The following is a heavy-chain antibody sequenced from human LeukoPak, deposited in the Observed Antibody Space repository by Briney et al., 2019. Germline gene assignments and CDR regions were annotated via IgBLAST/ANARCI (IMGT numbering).Heavy chain of an antibody. D-gene: IGHD6-6*01. CDR1: GYTSPSYF. CDR2: INPTGGST. Sequence: ASVKVSCKASGYTSPSYFMHWVRQAPGQGLEWMGIINPTGGSTTCAQKFQGRVTMTRDTSTSTVYMELSSLRSDDTAVYYCARTAARRFDYWGQGTLVTVSS. V-gene: IGHV1-46*01. J-gene: IGHJ4*02. CDR3: ARTAARRFDY.